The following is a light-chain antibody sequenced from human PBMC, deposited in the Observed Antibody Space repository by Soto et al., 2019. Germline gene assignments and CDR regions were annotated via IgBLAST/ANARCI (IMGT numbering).Light chain of an antibody. CDR2: QTT. CDR3: GTLDSSLSLWV. Sequence: QSVLTQPPSVSAAPGQRVTMSCSGTSSNVGNNYVSWYQQLPGTAPKLLIFQTTERPSGIPDRFSGSKSGTAATLGITELQTGDEADYYCGTLDSSLSLWVFGGGTKVTVL. J-gene: IGLJ3*02. CDR1: SSNVGNNY. V-gene: IGLV1-51*02.